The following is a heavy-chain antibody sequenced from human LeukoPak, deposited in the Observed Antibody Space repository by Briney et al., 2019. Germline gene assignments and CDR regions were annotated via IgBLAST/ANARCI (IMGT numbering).Heavy chain of an antibody. CDR2: ISAYNGNT. J-gene: IGHJ4*02. CDR1: GYTFTSYG. D-gene: IGHD3-10*01. V-gene: IGHV1-18*01. Sequence: ASVKVSCKASGYTFTSYGISWVRQAPGQGLEWMGWISAYNGNTNYAQKLQGRVTMTTDTSTSTAYMELRSLRSDDTAVYYCARDQYYSSGSGNFANWGQGTLVTVSS. CDR3: ARDQYYSSGSGNFAN.